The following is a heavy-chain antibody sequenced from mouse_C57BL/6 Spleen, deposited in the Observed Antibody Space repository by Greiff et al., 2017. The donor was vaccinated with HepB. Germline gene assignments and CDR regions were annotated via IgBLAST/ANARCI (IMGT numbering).Heavy chain of an antibody. CDR1: GYTFTSYW. CDR2: INPSSGYT. V-gene: IGHV1-7*01. D-gene: IGHD1-1*01. CDR3: ARGGITTPQLRDYFDY. Sequence: VQLVESGAELAKPGASVKLSCKASGYTFTSYWMHWVKQRPGQGLEWIGYINPSSGYTKYNQKFKDKATLTADKSSSTAYMQLSSLTYEDSAVYYCARGGITTPQLRDYFDYWGQGTTLTVSS. J-gene: IGHJ2*01.